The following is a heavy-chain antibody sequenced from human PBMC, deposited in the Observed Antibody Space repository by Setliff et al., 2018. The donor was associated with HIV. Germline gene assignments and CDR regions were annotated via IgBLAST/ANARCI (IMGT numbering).Heavy chain of an antibody. D-gene: IGHD2-8*01. J-gene: IGHJ3*01. CDR2: ISVYNGNT. CDR3: ATKVYCTNGVCLDAFDV. V-gene: IGHV1-18*01. CDR1: DYTFTSYG. Sequence: ASVKVSCKASDYTFTSYGITWVRQAPGQGLEWMGWISVYNGNTNYAQKVQGRVTMTTDTFTSTAYMELRSLRSDDTAVYYCATKVYCTNGVCLDAFDVWGQGTLVTVSS.